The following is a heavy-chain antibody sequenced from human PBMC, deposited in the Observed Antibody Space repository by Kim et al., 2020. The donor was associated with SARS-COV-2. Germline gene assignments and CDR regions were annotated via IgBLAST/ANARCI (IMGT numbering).Heavy chain of an antibody. Sequence: ASVKVSCKASGYTFTGYYMHWVRQAPGQGLEWMGRINPNSGGTNYAQKFQGRVTMTRDTSISTAYMELSRLRSDDTAVYYCARGSITIFGVVIYYYGMDVWGQGTTVTVSS. CDR2: INPNSGGT. CDR3: ARGSITIFGVVIYYYGMDV. CDR1: GYTFTGYY. D-gene: IGHD3-3*01. V-gene: IGHV1-2*06. J-gene: IGHJ6*02.